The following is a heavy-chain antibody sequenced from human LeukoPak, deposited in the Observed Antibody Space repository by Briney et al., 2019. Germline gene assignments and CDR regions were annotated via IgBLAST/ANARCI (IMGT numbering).Heavy chain of an antibody. D-gene: IGHD4-11*01. CDR1: GGSISSGGYY. Sequence: PSETLSLTCTVSGGSISSGGYYWSWIRQPPGKGLEWIGEINHSGSTNYNPSLKSRVTISVDTSKNQFSLKLSSVTAADTAVYYCARSYSNYVLKPFDYWGQGTLVTVSS. CDR3: ARSYSNYVLKPFDY. V-gene: IGHV4-39*07. J-gene: IGHJ4*02. CDR2: INHSGST.